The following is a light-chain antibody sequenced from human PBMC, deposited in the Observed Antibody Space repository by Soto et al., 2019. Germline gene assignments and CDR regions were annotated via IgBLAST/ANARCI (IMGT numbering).Light chain of an antibody. CDR3: QQYGSSPYT. CDR1: QSVSSSY. Sequence: IVLTQSQGTLSLSPGERATLSCRASQSVSSSYLAWYQQKPGQAPRLLSYGASSRPTGIPERFSGSGSGTDFTLTISRLEPEDFAVYYCQQYGSSPYTFGQGTKLEIK. J-gene: IGKJ2*01. CDR2: GAS. V-gene: IGKV3-20*01.